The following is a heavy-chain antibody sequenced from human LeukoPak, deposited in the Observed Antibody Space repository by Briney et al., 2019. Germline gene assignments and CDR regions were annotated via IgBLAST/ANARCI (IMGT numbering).Heavy chain of an antibody. D-gene: IGHD3-22*01. V-gene: IGHV7-4-1*02. CDR1: GYTFTSYA. J-gene: IGHJ4*02. CDR2: INTNTGNP. Sequence: PGASVKVSCKASGYTFTSYAMNWVRQAPGQGLEWMGWINTNTGNPTYAQGFTGRFVFSLDTSVSTAYLQISSLKAEDTAVYYCARDLSPSAYYYDSSGYYSIDYWGQGTLVTVSS. CDR3: ARDLSPSAYYYDSSGYYSIDY.